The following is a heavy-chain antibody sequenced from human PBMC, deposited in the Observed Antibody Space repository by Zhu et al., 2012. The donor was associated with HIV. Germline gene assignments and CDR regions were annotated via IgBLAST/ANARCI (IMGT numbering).Heavy chain of an antibody. V-gene: IGHV3-23*01. J-gene: IGHJ3*02. D-gene: IGHD3-10*01. Sequence: WVAGISGSGSYTYHADSVKGRFTISRDKSKNTLYLQMSSLRAEDTAVYYCVKDRITISAFDNWGQGTMVTVSS. CDR2: ISGSGSYT. CDR3: VKDRITISAFDN.